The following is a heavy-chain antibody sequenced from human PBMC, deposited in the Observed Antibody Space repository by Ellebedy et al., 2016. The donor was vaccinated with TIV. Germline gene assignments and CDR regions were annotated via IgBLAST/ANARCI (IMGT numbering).Heavy chain of an antibody. CDR2: ISSISGST. V-gene: IGHV3-23*01. D-gene: IGHD7-27*01. CDR3: AQTNWGSGGFYGMDV. J-gene: IGHJ6*02. CDR1: RFTFSSSA. Sequence: GGSLRLSCAASRFTFSSSAMSWVRQAPGKGLEWVSAISSISGSTYYADSVKGRFTISRDDSKGTLYLQMNSLRAEDTAVYYCAQTNWGSGGFYGMDVWGQGTTVTVSS.